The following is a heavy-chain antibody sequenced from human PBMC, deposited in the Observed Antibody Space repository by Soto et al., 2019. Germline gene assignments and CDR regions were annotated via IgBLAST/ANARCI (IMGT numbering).Heavy chain of an antibody. CDR1: GGSISSAGYS. Sequence: QLQLQESGSGLVKPSQALSLTCVVSGGSISSAGYSWSWVRQPPGKGLEWIGYIYHSGSFYYNQPLKSRGTISIDRSKNKFSLKLSSVTAADTAVYYCARGGYCAGGICYYYYGLDVWGQGTTVTVSS. V-gene: IGHV4-30-2*01. D-gene: IGHD2-8*02. J-gene: IGHJ6*02. CDR2: IYHSGSF. CDR3: ARGGYCAGGICYYYYGLDV.